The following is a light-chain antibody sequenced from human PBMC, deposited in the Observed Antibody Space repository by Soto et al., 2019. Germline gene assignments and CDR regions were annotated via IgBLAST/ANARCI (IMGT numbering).Light chain of an antibody. V-gene: IGKV2-28*01. CDR1: QSLLHSNGNSY. CDR3: MKAVQAPRT. CDR2: LGS. J-gene: IGKJ1*01. Sequence: DIVLTQSPLSLPVTPGEPASISCRSSQSLLHSNGNSYLDWYLQKPGQSPQLLIYLGSIRASGVPARFSGSGSGTDFTLKITRVEAEDVGVYYCMKAVQAPRTFGQGTKVEIK.